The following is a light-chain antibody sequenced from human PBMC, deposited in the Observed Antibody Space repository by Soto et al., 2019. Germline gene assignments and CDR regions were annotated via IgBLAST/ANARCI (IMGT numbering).Light chain of an antibody. CDR2: GAS. V-gene: IGKV3D-15*01. CDR3: QQYNNWPLP. Sequence: VVLTQYQATLSVSPGERATLSCRASQSVSSNVAWHQQRPGQAPRLLIYGASTRATGVPARFSGGGSGTEFTLTITSLQSEDFAVYWCQQYNNWPLPFGPGTLLE. CDR1: QSVSSN. J-gene: IGKJ5*01.